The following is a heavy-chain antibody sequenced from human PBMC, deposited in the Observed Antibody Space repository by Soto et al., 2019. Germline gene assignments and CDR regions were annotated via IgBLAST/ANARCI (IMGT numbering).Heavy chain of an antibody. CDR3: ASNGYDILTGYPYYFDY. CDR2: IYYSGST. CDR1: GGSISSGGYY. Sequence: SETLSLTCTVSGGSISSGGYYWSWIRQHPGKGLEWIGYIYYSGSTYYNPSLKSRVTISVDTSKNQFSLKLSSVTAADTAVYYCASNGYDILTGYPYYFDYWGQGTLVTVSS. D-gene: IGHD3-9*01. V-gene: IGHV4-31*03. J-gene: IGHJ4*02.